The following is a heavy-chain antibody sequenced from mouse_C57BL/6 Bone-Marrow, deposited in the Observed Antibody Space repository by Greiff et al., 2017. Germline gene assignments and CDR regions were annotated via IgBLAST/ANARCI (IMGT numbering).Heavy chain of an antibody. V-gene: IGHV1-82*01. CDR2: IYPGDGDT. D-gene: IGHD1-1*01. CDR1: GYAFSSSW. Sequence: VQLQQSGPELVKPGASVKISCKASGYAFSSSWMNWVKQRPGKGLEWIGRIYPGDGDTNYNGKFKGKATLTADKSSSTAYMQLSSLTSEDSAVXFCARRVITTVVATDWYFDVWGTGTTVTVSS. J-gene: IGHJ1*03. CDR3: ARRVITTVVATDWYFDV.